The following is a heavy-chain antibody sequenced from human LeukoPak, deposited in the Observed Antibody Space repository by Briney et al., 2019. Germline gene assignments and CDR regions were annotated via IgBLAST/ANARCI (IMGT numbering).Heavy chain of an antibody. V-gene: IGHV3-64*02. CDR3: ARGLAISSSGWYDTFDY. J-gene: IGHJ4*02. CDR2: ISTNGDRT. CDR1: GFTFSNSA. Sequence: GGSLRLSCAASGFTFSNSAMYWVRQAPGKGLEFVSVISTNGDRTYYADSVKGRFTISRDNSKNTLYLQMGSLRAYDMAVYYCARGLAISSSGWYDTFDYWGQGALVTVSS. D-gene: IGHD6-19*01.